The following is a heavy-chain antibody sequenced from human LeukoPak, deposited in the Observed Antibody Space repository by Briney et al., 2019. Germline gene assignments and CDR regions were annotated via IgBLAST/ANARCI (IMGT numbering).Heavy chain of an antibody. CDR2: INSDGSST. D-gene: IGHD6-6*01. CDR1: GFTFSSYW. Sequence: GGSLRLSCAASGFTFSSYWMHWVRHGPGKGLVWVSRINSDGSSTSYADSVKGRFTISRDNAKNTLYLQMNSLRAEDTAVYYCARAAVGAQADYWGQGTLVTVSS. J-gene: IGHJ4*02. CDR3: ARAAVGAQADY. V-gene: IGHV3-74*01.